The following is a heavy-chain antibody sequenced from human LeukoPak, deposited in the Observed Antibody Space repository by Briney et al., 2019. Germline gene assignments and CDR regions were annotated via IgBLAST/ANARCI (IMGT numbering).Heavy chain of an antibody. V-gene: IGHV3-23*01. J-gene: IGHJ4*02. CDR3: ARQLGSCTRGTCYFDS. CDR2: LVSGGAP. Sequence: GGSLRLSCAASGFTFSSYTMSWVRQAPGKGLEWVSALVSGGAPYYADSVKGRFTMSRDNSKNSLYLQMNSLRAEDTAVYYCARQLGSCTRGTCYFDSWGQGTLVTVSS. CDR1: GFTFSSYT. D-gene: IGHD2-8*01.